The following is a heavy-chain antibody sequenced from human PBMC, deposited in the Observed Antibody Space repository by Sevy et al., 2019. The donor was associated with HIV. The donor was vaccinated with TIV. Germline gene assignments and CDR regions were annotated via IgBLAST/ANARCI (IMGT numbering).Heavy chain of an antibody. CDR3: AREGCTQXHDY. CDR2: FSFGCGRI. CDR1: GFTFAKYS. D-gene: IGHD2-8*01. Sequence: GGSLRLSCAASGFTFAKYSMSWVRQAPGKGLEWVSTFSFGCGRINYADSVKGRFTISRDDSKNTLFLQMNSLRAEDTATYFCAREGCTQXHDYWGQGTLVTVSS. V-gene: IGHV3-23*01. J-gene: IGHJ4*02.